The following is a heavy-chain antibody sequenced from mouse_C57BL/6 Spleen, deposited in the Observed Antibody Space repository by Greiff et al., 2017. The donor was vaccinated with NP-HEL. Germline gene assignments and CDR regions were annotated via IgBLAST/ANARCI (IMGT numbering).Heavy chain of an antibody. CDR3: ASPVVEGYYARDY. CDR1: GYTFTDYY. D-gene: IGHD1-1*01. J-gene: IGHJ4*01. V-gene: IGHV1-76*01. Sequence: QVHVKQSGAELVRPGASVKLSCKASGYTFTDYYINWVKQRPGQGLEWIARIYPGSGNTSYNEKFKGKATLTAEKSSSTAYMQLSSLTSEDSAVCIWASPVVEGYYARDYWGQGTSVTVSS. CDR2: IYPGSGNT.